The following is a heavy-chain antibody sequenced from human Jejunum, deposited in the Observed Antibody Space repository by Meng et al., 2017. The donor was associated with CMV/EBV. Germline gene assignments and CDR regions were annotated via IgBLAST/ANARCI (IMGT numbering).Heavy chain of an antibody. CDR2: ISSGGDFV. CDR1: RFPFSRYN. V-gene: IGHV3-48*03. CDR3: ARDGPMVGGARDH. J-gene: IGHJ4*02. D-gene: IGHD3-10*01. Sequence: SRFPFSRYNMAWVRRAPGRGLGWVAYISSGGDFVYHAGPVRDRFPISRDNAKNSLFLQMNSLRGEDTAVYYCARDGPMVGGARDHWGQGTLVTVSS.